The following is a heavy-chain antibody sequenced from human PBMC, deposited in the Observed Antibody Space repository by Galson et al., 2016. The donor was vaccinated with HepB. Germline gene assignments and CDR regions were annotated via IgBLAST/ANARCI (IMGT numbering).Heavy chain of an antibody. Sequence: SVKVSCKVSGYTLSELSIHWVRQSPGKGLEWMGSFDPEEDGKRLYAEKFKGRVTTTEDTSTDAAYMELSRLTSEDTANYFCALGASVPVGDGWYFHLWGRGPLFTVSS. CDR1: GYTLSELS. D-gene: IGHD1-26*01. CDR3: ALGASVPVGDGWYFHL. V-gene: IGHV1-24*01. CDR2: FDPEEDGKR. J-gene: IGHJ2*01.